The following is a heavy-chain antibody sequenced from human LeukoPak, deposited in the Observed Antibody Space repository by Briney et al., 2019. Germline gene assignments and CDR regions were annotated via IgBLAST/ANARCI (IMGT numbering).Heavy chain of an antibody. V-gene: IGHV1-2*06. D-gene: IGHD6-19*01. CDR2: INPNSGGT. CDR1: GYTFTGYY. Sequence: ASVKVSXKASGYTFTGYYMHWVRQAPGQGLEWMGRINPNSGGTNYAQKFQGRVTMTRDTSISTAYMELSRLRSDDTAVYYCARDFPGIAVAGTLPDYWGQGTLVTVSS. J-gene: IGHJ4*02. CDR3: ARDFPGIAVAGTLPDY.